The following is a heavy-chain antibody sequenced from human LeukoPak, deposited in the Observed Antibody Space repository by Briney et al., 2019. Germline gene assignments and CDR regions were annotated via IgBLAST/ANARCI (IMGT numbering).Heavy chain of an antibody. CDR2: IKQDGSEK. CDR3: ARDLVGSIAAAGLQGG. Sequence: GGSLRLSCAASGFTFSSYWMSWVRQAPGKGLEWVANIKQDGSEKYYVDSVKGRFTISRDNARNSLYLQMNSLRAEDTAVYYCARDLVGSIAAAGLQGGWGQGTLVTVSS. V-gene: IGHV3-7*01. D-gene: IGHD6-13*01. J-gene: IGHJ4*02. CDR1: GFTFSSYW.